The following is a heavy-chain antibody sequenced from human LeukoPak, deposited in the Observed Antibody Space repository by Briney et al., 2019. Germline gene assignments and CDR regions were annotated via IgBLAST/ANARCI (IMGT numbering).Heavy chain of an antibody. V-gene: IGHV3-7*01. CDR1: GFTFSSYW. D-gene: IGHD1-26*01. Sequence: GGSLRLSCAASGFTFSSYWMSWVRQAPGKGLERVANIKQDGREIYYVDSVKGRFTISRDNAKNSLYLQMNSLRAEDTAVYYCARDKQVGATYFDYWGQGTLVTVSS. CDR2: IKQDGREI. J-gene: IGHJ4*02. CDR3: ARDKQVGATYFDY.